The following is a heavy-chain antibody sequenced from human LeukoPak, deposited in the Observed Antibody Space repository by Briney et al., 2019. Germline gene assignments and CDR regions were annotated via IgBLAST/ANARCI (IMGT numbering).Heavy chain of an antibody. V-gene: IGHV1-2*02. CDR1: GYTFTGYY. D-gene: IGHD3-3*01. Sequence: ASVKVSCKASGYTFTGYYMHWVRQAPGQGLEWMGWINPNSGGTNYAQKFQGRVTMTRDTSISTAYMELSRLRSDDTAVYYCARDITPVYYDFWSGDSDYYYGMDVWGQGTTVTVSS. CDR2: INPNSGGT. J-gene: IGHJ6*02. CDR3: ARDITPVYYDFWSGDSDYYYGMDV.